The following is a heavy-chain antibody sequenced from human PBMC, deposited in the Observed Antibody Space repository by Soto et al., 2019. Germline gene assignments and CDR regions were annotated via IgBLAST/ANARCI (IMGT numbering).Heavy chain of an antibody. D-gene: IGHD1-20*01. J-gene: IGHJ5*02. CDR3: GLEVGRSPVYYNQTWFDP. V-gene: IGHV3-21*01. CDR2: ISSSSSYI. CDR1: GFTFSSYS. Sequence: EVQLVESGGGLVKPGGSLRLSCAASGFTFSSYSMNWVRQAPGKGLEWVSSISSSSSYIYYADSVKGRFTISRDNAKNSMYLQNNSLRAEDTAVEYCGLEVGRSPVYYNQTWFDPWGQGTLVTVSS.